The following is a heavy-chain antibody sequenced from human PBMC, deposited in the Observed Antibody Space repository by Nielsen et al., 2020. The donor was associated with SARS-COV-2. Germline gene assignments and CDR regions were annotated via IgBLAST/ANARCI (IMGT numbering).Heavy chain of an antibody. D-gene: IGHD4-17*01. CDR3: ARDFYGDYGPSY. J-gene: IGHJ4*02. V-gene: IGHV3-21*01. CDR1: GFTFSSYS. CDR2: ISSGGTYI. Sequence: GESLKISCAASGFTFSSYSMHWVRQAPGKGLEWLSSISSGGTYIYYADSVKGRFTISRDNAKNSVYLRMNSLRADDAAVYYCARDFYGDYGPSYWGQGTQVAVS.